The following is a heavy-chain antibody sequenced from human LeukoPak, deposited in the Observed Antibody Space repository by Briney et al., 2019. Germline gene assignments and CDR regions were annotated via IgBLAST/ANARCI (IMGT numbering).Heavy chain of an antibody. D-gene: IGHD5-12*01. J-gene: IGHJ4*02. Sequence: PGRSLRLSCAASGFTFSNYGMHWVRQAPGKGLEWVAIIWFDGSNKYYVESVKGRFTISRDNSKNTLYLQMDSLRAEDTAIYYCAREGLGYDSEHLLDYWGQGTLVTVSS. CDR3: AREGLGYDSEHLLDY. V-gene: IGHV3-33*01. CDR2: IWFDGSNK. CDR1: GFTFSNYG.